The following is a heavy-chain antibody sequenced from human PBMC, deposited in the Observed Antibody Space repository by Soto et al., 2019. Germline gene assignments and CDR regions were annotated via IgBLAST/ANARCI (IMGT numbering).Heavy chain of an antibody. CDR2: IYYSGST. D-gene: IGHD2-2*01. Sequence: SETLSLTCTVSGSSISSGGYYWSWIRQHPGKGLEWIGYIYYSGSTYYNPSLKSRVTISVDTSENQFSLKLSSVTAADTAVYYCARDQVPAAFLGWFDPWGQGTLVTVSS. CDR1: GSSISSGGYY. J-gene: IGHJ5*02. V-gene: IGHV4-31*03. CDR3: ARDQVPAAFLGWFDP.